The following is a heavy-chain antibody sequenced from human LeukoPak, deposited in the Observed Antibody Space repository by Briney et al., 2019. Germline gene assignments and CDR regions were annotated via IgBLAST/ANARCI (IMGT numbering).Heavy chain of an antibody. J-gene: IGHJ6*03. Sequence: PSETLSLTCAVYGGSFSGYYWSWIRQTPGKGLEWIGYIYYSGSTDHNPSLKSRVTISIDTSKNQVSLNLTSVTAADTAVYYCAGEAAGRFYMDVWGKGTTVTVSS. CDR2: IYYSGST. CDR1: GGSFSGYY. D-gene: IGHD3-3*01. CDR3: AGEAAGRFYMDV. V-gene: IGHV4-34*11.